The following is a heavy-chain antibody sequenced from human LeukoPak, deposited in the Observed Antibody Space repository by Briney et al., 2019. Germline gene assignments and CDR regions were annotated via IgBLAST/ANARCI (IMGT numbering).Heavy chain of an antibody. CDR1: GFTFSSYA. V-gene: IGHV3-23*01. D-gene: IGHD6-13*01. J-gene: IGHJ4*02. Sequence: PGGSLRLSCAASGFTFSSYAMTWVRQAPGKGLEWVSGISGTGSSTYYADSVKGRFTISRDNSKNTLYLQMNSLRAEDTAVYYCAKTLGSSWYGSDYWGQGTLVTVSS. CDR3: AKTLGSSWYGSDY. CDR2: ISGTGSST.